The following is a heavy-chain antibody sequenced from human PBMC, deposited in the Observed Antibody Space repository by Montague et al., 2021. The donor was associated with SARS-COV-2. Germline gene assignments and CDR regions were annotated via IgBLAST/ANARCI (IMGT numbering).Heavy chain of an antibody. CDR1: GGSFGDDH. D-gene: IGHD3-22*01. CDR3: ARGHLSVSMIVVVFTSASYYFDY. V-gene: IGHV4-34*01. Sequence: SETLSLTCGVYGGSFGDDHWSWIRQPPGKGLEWIGDIKQSGSTNYNPSLKSRATTSVDTSKNQFSLRLTSVTAADTAVYFCARGHLSVSMIVVVFTSASYYFDYWGQGAQVTVSS. J-gene: IGHJ4*02. CDR2: IKQSGST.